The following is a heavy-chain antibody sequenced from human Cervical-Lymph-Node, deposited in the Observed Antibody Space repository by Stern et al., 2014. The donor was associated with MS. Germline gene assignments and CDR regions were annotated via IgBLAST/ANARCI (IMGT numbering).Heavy chain of an antibody. D-gene: IGHD6-13*01. J-gene: IGHJ4*02. CDR3: ARGGRSSSYFCPDY. V-gene: IGHV1-69*13. CDR1: GDTFRTYA. CDR2: IIPVFDTV. Sequence: VQLVQSGSEVKKPGSSVKVSCKASGDTFRTYAFSWVRQAPGEGLEWMGGIIPVFDTVDYAQKFRGRVQMTADGSTTTAYMEVRSLTSEDTAVYYCARGGRSSSYFCPDYWGQGTLVTVSS.